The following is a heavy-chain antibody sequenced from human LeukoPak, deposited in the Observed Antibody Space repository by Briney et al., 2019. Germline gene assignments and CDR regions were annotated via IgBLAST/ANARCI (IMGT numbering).Heavy chain of an antibody. D-gene: IGHD3-22*01. J-gene: IGHJ4*02. CDR3: ARVATPYYYDSSGYYYSRYYFDY. CDR1: GYTFTSYD. Sequence: ASVKVSCKASGYTFTSYDINWVRQATGQGLEWMGWMNPNSGNTGYAQKFQGRVTTTRNTSISTAYMELSSLRSEDTAVYYCARVATPYYYDSSGYYYSRYYFDYWGQGTLVTVSS. V-gene: IGHV1-8*01. CDR2: MNPNSGNT.